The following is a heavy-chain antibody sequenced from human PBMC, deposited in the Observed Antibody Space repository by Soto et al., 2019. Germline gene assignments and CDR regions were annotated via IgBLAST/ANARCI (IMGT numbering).Heavy chain of an antibody. CDR1: GGTFSSYA. V-gene: IGHV1-69*06. CDR3: ARGIAARPRSWFDP. J-gene: IGHJ5*02. D-gene: IGHD6-6*01. CDR2: IIPIFGTA. Sequence: ASVKVSCKASGGTFSSYAISWVRQAPGQGLEWMGGIIPIFGTANYAQKFQGRVTITADKSTSTAYMELSSLRSEDTAVYYCARGIAARPRSWFDPWGQGTLVTVSS.